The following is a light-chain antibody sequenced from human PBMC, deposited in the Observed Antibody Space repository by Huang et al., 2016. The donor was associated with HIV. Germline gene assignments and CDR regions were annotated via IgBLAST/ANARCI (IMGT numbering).Light chain of an antibody. CDR2: DTS. J-gene: IGKJ2*01. CDR1: QCVSSN. Sequence: EIVMTQSPATVSVSPGGRATLSCRASQCVSSNLAWYQQKPGQSTRLLIYDTSTRATDIPARFSGSGSRTEFTLTIISLQSEDFAVYYCQQFNDWTLYTFGQGTKLEIK. CDR3: QQFNDWTLYT. V-gene: IGKV3-15*01.